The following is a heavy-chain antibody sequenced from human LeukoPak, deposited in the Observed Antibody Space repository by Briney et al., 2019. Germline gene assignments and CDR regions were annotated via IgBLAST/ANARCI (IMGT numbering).Heavy chain of an antibody. V-gene: IGHV3-30*18. Sequence: SGRSLRLSCAASGFTFSSYGMHWVREAPGKGLEWVVVTSSDGSNKFYADSVKGRFTISRDNSKNMLYLQMNSLRAEDTAVYYCAKGGYNYAPGLDYWGQGTLVTVSS. J-gene: IGHJ4*02. D-gene: IGHD5-18*01. CDR2: TSSDGSNK. CDR1: GFTFSSYG. CDR3: AKGGYNYAPGLDY.